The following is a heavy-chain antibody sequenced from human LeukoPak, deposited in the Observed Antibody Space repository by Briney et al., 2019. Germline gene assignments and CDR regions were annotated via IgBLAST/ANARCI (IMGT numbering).Heavy chain of an antibody. CDR1: GFTFSSYA. CDR3: ARADGSSGYSLITYFAY. V-gene: IGHV3-30-3*01. J-gene: IGHJ4*02. Sequence: GRSLRLSCAASGFTFSSYAMHWVRQAPGKGLEWVAVISYDGSNKYYADSVKGRFTISRDNSKNTLYLQMNSLRAEDTAVYYCARADGSSGYSLITYFAYWGQGTLITVS. CDR2: ISYDGSNK. D-gene: IGHD3-22*01.